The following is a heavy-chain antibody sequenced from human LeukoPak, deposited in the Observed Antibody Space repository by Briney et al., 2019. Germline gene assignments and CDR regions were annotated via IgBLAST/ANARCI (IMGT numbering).Heavy chain of an antibody. D-gene: IGHD6-6*01. V-gene: IGHV4-31*03. CDR3: ARGTGTAARRGYFDY. CDR2: IYYSGST. J-gene: IGHJ4*02. Sequence: SQTLSLTCTVSGGSISSGGYYWSWIRQHPGKGLEWIGYIYYSGSTYYNPSLKSRVTISVDTSKNQFSLKLSSVTAADTAVYYCARGTGTAARRGYFDYWGQGTLVTVSS. CDR1: GGSISSGGYY.